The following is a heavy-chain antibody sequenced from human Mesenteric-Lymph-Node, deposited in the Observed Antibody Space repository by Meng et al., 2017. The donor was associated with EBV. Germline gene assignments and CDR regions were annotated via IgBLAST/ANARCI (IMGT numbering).Heavy chain of an antibody. V-gene: IGHV1-24*01. Sequence: VLLVKFGAEVKSHGSYVNCSCEVAGYTITDPSMHWLRHAHGKGLVCMGGIDYEYGEIVYAQSFQGRVTMSEDTSKDIAYMELSSLTSEDTANYYCETGGGGANDYWGQGTLVTVSS. CDR3: ETGGGGANDY. J-gene: IGHJ4*01. D-gene: IGHD3-10*01. CDR2: IDYEYGEI. CDR1: GYTITDPS.